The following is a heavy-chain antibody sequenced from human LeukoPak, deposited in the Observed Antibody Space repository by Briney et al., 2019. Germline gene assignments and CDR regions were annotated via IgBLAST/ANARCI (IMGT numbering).Heavy chain of an antibody. CDR1: GYTFTSYY. V-gene: IGHV1-46*01. CDR2: INPSGGST. Sequence: ASVKVSCKASGYTFTSYYMHWVRQAPGQGLEWMGIINPSGGSTSYAQKFQGRVTMTRDTSTSTVYMELSSLRSEDTAVYYCARGDYYDFWSGYQYYYYYYMDVWGKGTTVTVSS. CDR3: ARGDYYDFWSGYQYYYYYYMDV. D-gene: IGHD3-3*01. J-gene: IGHJ6*03.